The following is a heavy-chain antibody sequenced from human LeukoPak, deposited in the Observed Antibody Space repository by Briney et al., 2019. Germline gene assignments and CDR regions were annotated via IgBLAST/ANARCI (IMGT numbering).Heavy chain of an antibody. CDR2: IRGGGGNK. J-gene: IGHJ3*02. Sequence: GASLRLSCAASGFTFSSYAMSWVRQAPGKGLEWVAAIRGGGGNKYYADSVKGRFTISRDNSENTLYLQMNSLRAEDTAVDYSAKDREWKLLLLNDAFDIWGQGTMVTASS. D-gene: IGHD1-26*01. V-gene: IGHV3-23*01. CDR3: AKDREWKLLLLNDAFDI. CDR1: GFTFSSYA.